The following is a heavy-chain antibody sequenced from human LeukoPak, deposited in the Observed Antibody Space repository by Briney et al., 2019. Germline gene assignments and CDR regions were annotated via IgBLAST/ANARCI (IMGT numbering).Heavy chain of an antibody. CDR1: GGSVSSGGYN. D-gene: IGHD5-24*01. CDR3: ATDIIRSDGYNFDS. CDR2: VSDNKT. Sequence: SETLTLTCTASGGSVSSGGYNWNWIRPPKGKERESFVFVSDNKTHYNPSLKSRFTISRDTYNNQLSLKLTSVTAADAAIYYCATDIIRSDGYNFDSWGQGTLVTVSS. V-gene: IGHV4-61*08. J-gene: IGHJ5*01.